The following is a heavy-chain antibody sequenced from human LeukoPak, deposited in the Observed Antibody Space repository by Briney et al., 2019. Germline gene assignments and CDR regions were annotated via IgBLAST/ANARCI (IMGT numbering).Heavy chain of an antibody. V-gene: IGHV4-59*12. CDR2: IYYSGST. Sequence: SETLSLTCTVSGGSISNYYRSWLRQPPGKGLEWIGYIYYSGSTSFNPSLKSRVTISVDTSKNQFSLKLTSVSAADTAVYYCARGEMAAAGQTNNWFDPWGQGTLVTVSS. CDR3: ARGEMAAAGQTNNWFDP. CDR1: GGSISNYY. J-gene: IGHJ5*02. D-gene: IGHD6-13*01.